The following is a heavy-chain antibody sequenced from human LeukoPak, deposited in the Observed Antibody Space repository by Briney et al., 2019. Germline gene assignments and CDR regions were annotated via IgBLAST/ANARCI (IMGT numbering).Heavy chain of an antibody. CDR2: IYYSGST. V-gene: IGHV4-31*03. Sequence: SETLSLTCTVSGGSISSGGYYWSWIRQHPGKGLEWIGYIYYSGSTYYNPSLKSRVTISVDTSKNQFSLKLSSVTAADTAVYYCARIGPSRAFDIWGQGTMVTVSS. J-gene: IGHJ3*02. CDR1: GGSISSGGYY. CDR3: ARIGPSRAFDI.